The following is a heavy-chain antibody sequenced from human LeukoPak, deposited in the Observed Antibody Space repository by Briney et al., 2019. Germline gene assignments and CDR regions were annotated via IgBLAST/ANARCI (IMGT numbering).Heavy chain of an antibody. D-gene: IGHD3-22*01. V-gene: IGHV3-23*01. CDR3: XXXXLRTXXXDSSGHXPETPNYFDY. Sequence: PGGSLRLSCAAFGFTFRRHAMSWVRQAPGKGLEWVSSDSDSGGSGGASKYADSVRGRFTISRDNSKNTLYLQMNSLRAEDTAVXXXXXXXLRTXXXDSSGHXPETPNYFDYWGQGALVTVSS. CDR2: SGGSGGAS. CDR1: GFTFRRHA. J-gene: IGHJ4*02.